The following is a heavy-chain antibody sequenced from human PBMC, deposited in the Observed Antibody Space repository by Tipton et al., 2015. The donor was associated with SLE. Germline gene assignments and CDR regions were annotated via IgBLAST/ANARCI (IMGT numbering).Heavy chain of an antibody. CDR1: GGSISSSSHY. CDR2: IYTSGST. D-gene: IGHD4-17*01. V-gene: IGHV4-61*02. CDR3: ARDVGSNYGYWFDP. Sequence: TLSLTCTVSGGSISSSSHYWGWIRQPAGKGLEWIGRIYTSGSTNYNPSLKSRVTISVDTSKNQLSLRLSSVTAADTAVFYCARDVGSNYGYWFDPWGQGTLVTVSS. J-gene: IGHJ5*02.